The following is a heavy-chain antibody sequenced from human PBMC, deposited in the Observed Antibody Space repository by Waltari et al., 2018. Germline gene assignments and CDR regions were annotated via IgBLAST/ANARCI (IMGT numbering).Heavy chain of an antibody. Sequence: EVRLEESGGGLVQLGGSLRLSCAASVFAFSSCWMHWVRQAPGKGLVGVSRIDDDGGGTTYAGSVMGRFTISRYNAKNTVYLEMNSLRAEDTAVYYCSRSPAGYSRSDYWGQGTLVTVSS. V-gene: IGHV3-74*01. CDR3: SRSPAGYSRSDY. CDR2: IDDDGGGT. D-gene: IGHD5-18*01. CDR1: VFAFSSCW. J-gene: IGHJ4*02.